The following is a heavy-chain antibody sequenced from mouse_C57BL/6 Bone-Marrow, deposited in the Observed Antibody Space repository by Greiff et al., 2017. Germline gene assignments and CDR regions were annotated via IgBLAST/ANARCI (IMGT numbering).Heavy chain of an antibody. Sequence: EVQLQQSGPELVKPGASVKISCKASGYSFTGYYMNWVKQSPEKSLEWIGEINPSTGGTTYNQKFKAKATLTVDKSSSTAYMQLKSLTSEDTAVYYCARSAPFTTVGASVDYWGQGTPLTVSS. D-gene: IGHD1-1*01. CDR2: INPSTGGT. CDR3: ARSAPFTTVGASVDY. CDR1: GYSFTGYY. J-gene: IGHJ2*01. V-gene: IGHV1-42*01.